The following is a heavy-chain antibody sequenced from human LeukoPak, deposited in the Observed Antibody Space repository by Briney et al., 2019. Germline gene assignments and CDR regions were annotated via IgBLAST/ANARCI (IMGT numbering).Heavy chain of an antibody. CDR1: GFTFSDHY. CDR3: TRVLGYSYGPIDY. CDR2: TKNKANSYST. Sequence: GGSLRLSCAASGFTFSDHYMDWVRQAPGKGLEWVGRTKNKANSYSTQYAASVKGRFTISRDDSKNSLYLQMNSLETEDTAVYYCTRVLGYSYGPIDYWGQGTLVTVSS. V-gene: IGHV3-72*01. J-gene: IGHJ4*02. D-gene: IGHD5-18*01.